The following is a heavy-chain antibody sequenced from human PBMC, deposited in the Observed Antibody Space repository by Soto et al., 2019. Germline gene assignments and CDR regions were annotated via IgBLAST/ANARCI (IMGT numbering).Heavy chain of an antibody. J-gene: IGHJ3*02. V-gene: IGHV1-69*12. CDR3: PSKGGYGYYGHAFDI. CDR2: IIPIFGTA. CDR1: GGTFSSYA. D-gene: IGHD4-17*01. Sequence: QVQLVQSGAEVKKPGSSVKVSCKASGGTFSSYAISWVRQAPGQGLEWMGGIIPIFGTANYAQKFQGRVTIHAAESKNPAYMELSSLRSEDTAVYYCPSKGGYGYYGHAFDIWGQGTMVTVSS.